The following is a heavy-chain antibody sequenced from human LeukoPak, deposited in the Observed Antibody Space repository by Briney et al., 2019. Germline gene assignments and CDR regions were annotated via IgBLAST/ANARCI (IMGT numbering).Heavy chain of an antibody. CDR3: ARDRGDAYSSGWYGWFDP. CDR1: GYTFTSYA. V-gene: IGHV7-4-1*02. CDR2: INTNTGNP. D-gene: IGHD6-19*01. Sequence: GASVKVSCKASGYTFTSYAMNWVRQAPGQGLEWMGWINTNTGNPTYAQGFTGRFVFSLDTSVSTAYLQISSLEAEDTAVYYCARDRGDAYSSGWYGWFDPWGQGTLVTVSS. J-gene: IGHJ5*02.